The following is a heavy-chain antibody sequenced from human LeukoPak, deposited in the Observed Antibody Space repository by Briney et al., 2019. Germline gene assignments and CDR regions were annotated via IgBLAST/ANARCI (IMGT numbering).Heavy chain of an antibody. V-gene: IGHV4-39*01. J-gene: IGHJ4*02. CDR3: ARKGGYEFDY. D-gene: IGHD5-12*01. CDR1: GGSISSSSYY. CDR2: IYYSGST. Sequence: SETLSLTCTVSGGSISSSSYYWGWIRQPPGKGLEWIGSIYYSGSTYYDPSLKSRVTISVDTSKNQFSLKLSSVTAADTAVYYCARKGGYEFDYWGQGTLVTVSS.